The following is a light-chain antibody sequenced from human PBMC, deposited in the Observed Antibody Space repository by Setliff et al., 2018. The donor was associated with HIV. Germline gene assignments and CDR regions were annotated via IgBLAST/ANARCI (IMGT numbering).Light chain of an antibody. V-gene: IGLV2-23*02. CDR1: SSDVGGYNH. J-gene: IGLJ1*01. CDR3: CSYARDSTYV. CDR2: EVS. Sequence: QSALAQPRSVSGSPGQSVTISCAGASSDVGGYNHVSWYQQHPGKAPKLMIYEVSKRPSGVSNRFSGSKSGNTASLTISGLQVEDESDYYCCSYARDSTYVCGTGTKV.